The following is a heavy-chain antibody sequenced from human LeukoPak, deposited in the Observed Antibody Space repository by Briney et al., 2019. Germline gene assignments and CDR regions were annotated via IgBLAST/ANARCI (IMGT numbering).Heavy chain of an antibody. CDR1: GGSISSSSYY. V-gene: IGHV4-39*01. J-gene: IGHJ5*02. CDR3: ARLEWELRWFDP. D-gene: IGHD1-26*01. Sequence: SETLSLTCTVSGGSISSSSYYWGWHRQPPGQGLDWTGSIYYSGSTYYNPSLKSRVTISVDTSKNQFSLKMSSVTAADTAVYYCARLEWELRWFDPWGQGTLVTVSS. CDR2: IYYSGST.